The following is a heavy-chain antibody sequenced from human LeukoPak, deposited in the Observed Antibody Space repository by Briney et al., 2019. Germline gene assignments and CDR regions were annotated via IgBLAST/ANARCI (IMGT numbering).Heavy chain of an antibody. J-gene: IGHJ6*02. Sequence: GRSLRLSCAASGFTFDDYAMHWVRQAPGKGLEWVSGISWNSGSIGYADSVKGRFTISRDNAKNSLYLQMNSLRAEDTALYYCAKAGYSSTSCQVDVWGQGTTVTVSS. D-gene: IGHD2-2*01. CDR3: AKAGYSSTSCQVDV. CDR1: GFTFDDYA. CDR2: ISWNSGSI. V-gene: IGHV3-9*01.